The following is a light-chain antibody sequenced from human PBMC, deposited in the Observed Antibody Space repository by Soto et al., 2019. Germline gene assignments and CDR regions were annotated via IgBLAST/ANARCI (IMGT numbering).Light chain of an antibody. Sequence: EIVLTQSPATLSLSPGERATLSCRASQSVSSYLAWYQQKPGQAPRLLIYDASNRATGIPARFSGSGSVTDFTLTISSLEPEDFAVYYCQQRSNWMITFGQGTRLESK. CDR2: DAS. CDR3: QQRSNWMIT. CDR1: QSVSSY. V-gene: IGKV3-11*01. J-gene: IGKJ5*01.